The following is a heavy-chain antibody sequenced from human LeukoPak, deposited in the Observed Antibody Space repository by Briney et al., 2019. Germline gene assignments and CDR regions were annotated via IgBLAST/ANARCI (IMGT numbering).Heavy chain of an antibody. Sequence: GVSLRLSCAASGFNFRSYWMKWVRQAQGKGLEWVANIKEDGSKKYYVDSVKGRFTISRDNAENSLYLQMNSLRVEDTAVYYCARGSAWERGSYDYWGQGTLVTVSS. CDR1: GFNFRSYW. CDR3: ARGSAWERGSYDY. D-gene: IGHD1-26*01. J-gene: IGHJ4*02. CDR2: IKEDGSKK. V-gene: IGHV3-7*05.